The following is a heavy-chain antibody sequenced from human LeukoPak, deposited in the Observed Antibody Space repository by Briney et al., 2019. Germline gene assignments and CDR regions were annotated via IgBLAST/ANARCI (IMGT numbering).Heavy chain of an antibody. Sequence: SETLSLTCTVSGGSISSYYWSWIRQPPGKGLEWIGYIYYSGSTNYNPSLKSRVTISVDTSKNQFSLKLSSVTAADTAVYYCARHGPNYVWGSYRYYFDYWGQGTLVTVSS. J-gene: IGHJ4*02. CDR2: IYYSGST. D-gene: IGHD3-16*02. CDR1: GGSISSYY. CDR3: ARHGPNYVWGSYRYYFDY. V-gene: IGHV4-59*08.